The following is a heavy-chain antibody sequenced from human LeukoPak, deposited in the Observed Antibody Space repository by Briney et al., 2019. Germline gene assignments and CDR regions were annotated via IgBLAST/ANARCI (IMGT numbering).Heavy chain of an antibody. CDR1: GYTFTSYG. CDR2: ISAYNGNT. CDR3: ARDMTYYYGSGTSYGMDV. Sequence: ASVKVSCKASGYTFTSYGISWVRQAPGQGLEWMGWISAYNGNTNYAQKLQGRVTMTTDTPTSTAYMELRSLRSDDTAVHYCARDMTYYYGSGTSYGMDVWGQGTTVTVSS. D-gene: IGHD3-10*01. J-gene: IGHJ6*02. V-gene: IGHV1-18*01.